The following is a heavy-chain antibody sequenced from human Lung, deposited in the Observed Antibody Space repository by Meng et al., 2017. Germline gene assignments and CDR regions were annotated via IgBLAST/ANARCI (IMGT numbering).Heavy chain of an antibody. CDR2: IIDSGST. Sequence: QVKLQRWGAGLLKPPETLSRTCAVYGGSFSGYYWSWIRQPPGKGLEWIGEIIDSGSTNYNPSLKNRVTISVDTSKNQFSLRVTSVTAADRAVYYCVRRTYSSGWYFDYWGQGTLVTVSS. V-gene: IGHV4-34*02. CDR3: VRRTYSSGWYFDY. D-gene: IGHD6-19*01. J-gene: IGHJ4*02. CDR1: GGSFSGYY.